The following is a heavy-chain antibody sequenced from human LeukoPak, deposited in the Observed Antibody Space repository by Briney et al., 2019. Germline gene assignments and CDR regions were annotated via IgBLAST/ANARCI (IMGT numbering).Heavy chain of an antibody. D-gene: IGHD3-10*01. CDR2: INNDGSTT. J-gene: IGHJ4*02. V-gene: IGHV3-74*01. CDR1: GFPFANNW. Sequence: PGGSLRLSCAASGFPFANNWMHWVRQAPGRGLVWVSLINNDGSTTHYADSVKGRFTISRDNAKNTVYLQMNSLRAEDTAVYYCAIGGTYGSGSWGQGTLVTVSS. CDR3: AIGGTYGSGS.